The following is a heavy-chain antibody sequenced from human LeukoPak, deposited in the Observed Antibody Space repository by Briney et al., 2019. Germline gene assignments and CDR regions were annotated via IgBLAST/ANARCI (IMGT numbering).Heavy chain of an antibody. J-gene: IGHJ4*02. V-gene: IGHV3-33*01. CDR2: IWYDGSNK. Sequence: PGRSLILSCAASGFTFSSYGMHWVRQAPGKGLEWVAVIWYDGSNKYYADSVKGRFTISRDNSKNTLYLQMNSLRAEDTAVYYCARDGVDYGVDTGMIYFDYWGQGTLVTVSS. D-gene: IGHD5-18*01. CDR1: GFTFSSYG. CDR3: ARDGVDYGVDTGMIYFDY.